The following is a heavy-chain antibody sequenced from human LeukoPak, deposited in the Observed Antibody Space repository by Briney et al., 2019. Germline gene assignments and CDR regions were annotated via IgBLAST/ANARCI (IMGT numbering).Heavy chain of an antibody. CDR1: GFTFTNYA. CDR2: NFASGGRT. CDR3: AKSDSSSWYEFYP. V-gene: IGHV3-23*01. D-gene: IGHD6-13*01. J-gene: IGHJ5*02. Sequence: GGPLRLSCAASGFTFTNYALSWVPQAPGRGREWVADNFASGGRTYYPDSVKGRFTISRDNSKNTLFLQMNSLRAEDTAVYHCAKSDSSSWYEFYPWGQGTLVTVSS.